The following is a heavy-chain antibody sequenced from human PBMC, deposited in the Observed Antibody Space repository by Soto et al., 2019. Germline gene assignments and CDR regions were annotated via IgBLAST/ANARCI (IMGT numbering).Heavy chain of an antibody. J-gene: IGHJ5*02. CDR3: ARSRRGFGSTWFDWFDP. V-gene: IGHV4-34*01. CDR2: ISESGST. Sequence: SETLSLTCAVYGGSFSGYYWSWIRQPPGKGLEWIGEISESGSTKHNPSLKSRVTISVDTSKNRFSLKLSSVTAADTAVYYCARSRRGFGSTWFDWFDPWGQGTLVTVSS. CDR1: GGSFSGYY. D-gene: IGHD6-13*01.